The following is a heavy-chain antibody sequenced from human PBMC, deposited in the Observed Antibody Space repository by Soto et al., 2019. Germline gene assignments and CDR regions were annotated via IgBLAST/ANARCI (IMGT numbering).Heavy chain of an antibody. Sequence: QVQLQESGPGLLRPSETLSLSCTVSGGSIRDYFWRWIRQPPGKGLEWIGHIYHTGRANYDSSLKSRVTMSLDTSKNQFSLKLTSVTAADTAVYYCARDTQYGGGDWYEDWFDSWGPGTLVTVSS. J-gene: IGHJ5*01. CDR3: ARDTQYGGGDWYEDWFDS. V-gene: IGHV4-59*13. CDR1: GGSIRDYF. CDR2: IYHTGRA. D-gene: IGHD2-21*02.